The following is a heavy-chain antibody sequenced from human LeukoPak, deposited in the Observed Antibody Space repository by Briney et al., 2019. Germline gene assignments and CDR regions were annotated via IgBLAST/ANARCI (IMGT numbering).Heavy chain of an antibody. D-gene: IGHD1-26*01. J-gene: IGHJ4*02. V-gene: IGHV4-4*07. CDR3: ARDGYSGSYYNYFDY. CDR1: GGSISSCY. Sequence: PSETLSLTCTVSGGSISSCYWSWIRQPAGKGLEWIGRIYTSGSTNYNPSLKSRVTMSVDTSKNQFSLKLSSVTAADTAVYYCARDGYSGSYYNYFDYWGQGTLVTVSS. CDR2: IYTSGST.